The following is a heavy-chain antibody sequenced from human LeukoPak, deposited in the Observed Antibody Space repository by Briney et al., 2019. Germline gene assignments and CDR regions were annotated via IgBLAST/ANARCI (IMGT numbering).Heavy chain of an antibody. CDR3: AKGVRYFDWLRTFDY. Sequence: WGSLRLSCAASGFTFSSYAMSWVRQAPGKGLEWVSAISGSGGSTYYADSVKGRFTISRDNSKNTLYLQMNSLRAEDTAVYYCAKGVRYFDWLRTFDYWGQGTLVTVSS. D-gene: IGHD3-9*01. V-gene: IGHV3-23*01. J-gene: IGHJ4*02. CDR1: GFTFSSYA. CDR2: ISGSGGST.